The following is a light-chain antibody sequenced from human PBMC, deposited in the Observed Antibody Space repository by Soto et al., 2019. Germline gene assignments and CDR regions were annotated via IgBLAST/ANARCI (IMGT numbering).Light chain of an antibody. V-gene: IGLV2-23*01. CDR2: ATS. CDR1: SSDVGNYNL. Sequence: QSALTQPAAVSGSPGQSITISCTGTSSDVGNYNLVSWYQQYPGKAPKLMIYATSKRPSGVSNRFSGSKSGDTASLTISGLHAEDEADYYCTSFARGSTLVFGGGTKVTVL. J-gene: IGLJ3*02. CDR3: TSFARGSTLV.